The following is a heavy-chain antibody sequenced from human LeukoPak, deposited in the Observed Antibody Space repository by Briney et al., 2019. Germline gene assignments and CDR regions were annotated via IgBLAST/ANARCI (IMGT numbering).Heavy chain of an antibody. CDR3: AREYCNSTSCWRTGLDY. D-gene: IGHD2-2*01. CDR1: GGSISSYY. V-gene: IGHV4-59*01. Sequence: PSETLSLTCTVSGGSISSYYWSWIRQPPGKGLEWIGYVYYSGGTHYNPSLKSRVTISVDTSKNQFSLQLSSVTAADTAVYYCAREYCNSTSCWRTGLDYWGQGTLVTVSS. CDR2: VYYSGGT. J-gene: IGHJ4*02.